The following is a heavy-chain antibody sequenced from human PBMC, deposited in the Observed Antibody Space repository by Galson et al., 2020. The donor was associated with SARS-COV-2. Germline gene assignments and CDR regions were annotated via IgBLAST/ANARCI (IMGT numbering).Heavy chain of an antibody. CDR1: GFTFSSYW. Sequence: GGSLRLSCAASGFTFSSYWMHWVRQAPGKGLVWVSRIYSEGSSTSYADSVKGRFTISGDNAKNTLYLQMNSLRAEVTAVYYCARGDMGNDYFDYWGQGTLVTVSS. CDR3: ARGDMGNDYFDY. J-gene: IGHJ4*02. CDR2: IYSEGSST. V-gene: IGHV3-74*01. D-gene: IGHD7-27*01.